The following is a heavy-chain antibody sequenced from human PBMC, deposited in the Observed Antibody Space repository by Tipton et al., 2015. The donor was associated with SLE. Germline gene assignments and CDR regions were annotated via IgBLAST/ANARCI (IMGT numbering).Heavy chain of an antibody. CDR3: ARENGQLYSHCSTGPCSSATFDS. D-gene: IGHD2-8*02. CDR1: GGSISISNW. CDR2: IYHSGST. Sequence: SLRLSCAVSGGSISISNWWTWVRQPPGKGLEWIGEIYHSGSTNYNPSLKSRVIISVDKSKNQFSLKLNSVTAADTALYFCARENGQLYSHCSTGPCSSATFDSWGQGTLVTVSS. J-gene: IGHJ4*02. V-gene: IGHV4-4*01.